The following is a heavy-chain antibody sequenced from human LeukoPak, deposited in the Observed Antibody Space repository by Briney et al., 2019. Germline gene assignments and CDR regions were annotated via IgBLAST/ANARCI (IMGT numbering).Heavy chain of an antibody. V-gene: IGHV1-69-2*01. J-gene: IGHJ4*02. CDR3: AVGRGFAHGRLEE. D-gene: IGHD5-12*01. CDR2: FNPPDDEA. CDR1: GYNFIANS. Sequence: GASVKVSCKTSGYNFIANSIHWVRQAPGKGLEWMGRFNPPDDEAKYLEMFEGRIAITADQSTDTSYLELKGLTSDDTALYFCAVGRGFAHGRLEEWGQGTLISVSS.